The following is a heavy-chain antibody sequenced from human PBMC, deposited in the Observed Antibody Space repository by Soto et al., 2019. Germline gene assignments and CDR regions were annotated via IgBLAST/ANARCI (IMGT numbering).Heavy chain of an antibody. V-gene: IGHV5-51*01. CDR3: ARLGCSRTSCRHRQSTNCFDS. D-gene: IGHD2-2*01. J-gene: IGHJ5*01. CDR1: GYSFTSYW. CDR2: IYPGDSDT. Sequence: PGESLKISCKGSGYSFTSYWIGWVRQMPGKGLEWMGIIYPGDSDTRYSPSFQGQVTISADKSISTAYLQWSSLKASDTAMYYCARLGCSRTSCRHRQSTNCFDSRRQRPLVVVSS.